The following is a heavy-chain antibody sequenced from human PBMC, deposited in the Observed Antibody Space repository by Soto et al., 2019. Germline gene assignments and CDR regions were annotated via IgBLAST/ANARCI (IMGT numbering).Heavy chain of an antibody. CDR2: IYYSGTT. CDR1: GGSVSSSHYY. J-gene: IGHJ3*02. Sequence: QLQLQESGPGLVKPSETLSLTCSVSGGSVSSSHYYWGWIRQPPGKGLEWIGTIYYSGTTYYNPSHKGRVTVSXXPXKXXFSLELTSVTAADTAVYYCARRGGRIAVAGRAFDIWGQGTMVTVSS. CDR3: ARRGGRIAVAGRAFDI. D-gene: IGHD6-19*01. V-gene: IGHV4-39*01.